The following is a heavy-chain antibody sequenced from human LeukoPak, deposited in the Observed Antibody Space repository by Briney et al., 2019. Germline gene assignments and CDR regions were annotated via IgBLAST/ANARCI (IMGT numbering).Heavy chain of an antibody. J-gene: IGHJ4*02. CDR3: ARAVDYGGNSDYFDY. Sequence: PSETLSLTCAVYGGSFSGYYWSWIRQPPGKGLEWIGYIYYSGSTYYNPSLKSRVTISVDTSKNQFSLKLSSVTAADTAVYYCARAVDYGGNSDYFDYWGQGTLVTVSS. CDR2: IYYSGST. V-gene: IGHV4-34*09. CDR1: GGSFSGYY. D-gene: IGHD4-23*01.